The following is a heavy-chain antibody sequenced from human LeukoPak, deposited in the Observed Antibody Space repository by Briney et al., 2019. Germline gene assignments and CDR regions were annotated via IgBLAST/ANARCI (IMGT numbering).Heavy chain of an antibody. CDR3: AREGAAATPNWFDP. V-gene: IGHV4-61*02. CDR2: IYTSGST. J-gene: IGHJ5*02. CDR1: GGSISSGSYY. D-gene: IGHD6-13*01. Sequence: SETLSLTCTVSGGSISSGSYYWSWLRPPAGKGLEWIGRIYTSGSTNYNPSLKSRVTISVDTSKNQFSLKLSSVTAADTAVYYCAREGAAATPNWFDPWGQGTLVTVSS.